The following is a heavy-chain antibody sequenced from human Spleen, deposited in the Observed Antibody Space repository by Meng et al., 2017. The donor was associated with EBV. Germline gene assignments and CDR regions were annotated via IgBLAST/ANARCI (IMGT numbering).Heavy chain of an antibody. CDR2: IYYTGST. V-gene: IGHV4-59*01. CDR3: AREGSGYYLNTYFDY. D-gene: IGHD3-22*01. CDR1: GGSISSYY. Sequence: QGHLQESGPGLVKPSETLSLTCTVSGGSISSYYWSWIRQPPGKGLEWIGYIYYTGSTDYNPSLKSRVTISVDTSKNQFSLKLSSVTAADTAVYYCAREGSGYYLNTYFDYWGQGTLVTVSS. J-gene: IGHJ4*02.